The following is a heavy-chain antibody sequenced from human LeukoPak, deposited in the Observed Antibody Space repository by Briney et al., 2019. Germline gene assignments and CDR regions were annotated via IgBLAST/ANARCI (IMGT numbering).Heavy chain of an antibody. V-gene: IGHV4-59*01. CDR1: GGSISNYY. D-gene: IGHD3-10*01. CDR3: ARDRYYGSGSYYN. Sequence: SETLSLTCTVSGGSISNYYWSWIRQPPGRGLEWIGYIYDSGSTNYNPSLKSRVTISVDTSKNQFSLKLSSVTAADTAVYYCARDRYYGSGSYYNWGQGTLVNVSS. J-gene: IGHJ4*02. CDR2: IYDSGST.